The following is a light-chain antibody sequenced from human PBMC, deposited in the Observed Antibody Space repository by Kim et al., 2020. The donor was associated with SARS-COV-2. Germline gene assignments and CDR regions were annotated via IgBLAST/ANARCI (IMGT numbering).Light chain of an antibody. CDR3: SSYTSITTYVL. CDR1: SSDVGGYNY. CDR2: DVS. V-gene: IGLV2-14*03. Sequence: QSALTQPASVSGSPGQSITISCTGTSSDVGGYNYVSWYQQHPGKAPQLMIYDVSNRPSGVSNRFSGSKSGNTASLTISGLQAEDEADYYCSSYTSITTYVLLGGGTKRTVL. J-gene: IGLJ2*01.